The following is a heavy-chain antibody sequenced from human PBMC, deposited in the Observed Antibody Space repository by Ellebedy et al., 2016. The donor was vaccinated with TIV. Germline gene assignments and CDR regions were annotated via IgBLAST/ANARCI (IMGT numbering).Heavy chain of an antibody. CDR2: IYYRGTT. J-gene: IGHJ4*02. V-gene: IGHV4-59*01. CDR3: ARRAAGLSTKFDS. Sequence: MPSETLSLTCTVSGGSISGYYWSWIRQTPEKGLEWIGFIYYRGTTDYNPSLHSRVTMSVDTSKNQFSLKMKSVTAADPAMYYCARRAAGLSTKFDSWGQGALVTVSS. D-gene: IGHD2-15*01. CDR1: GGSISGYY.